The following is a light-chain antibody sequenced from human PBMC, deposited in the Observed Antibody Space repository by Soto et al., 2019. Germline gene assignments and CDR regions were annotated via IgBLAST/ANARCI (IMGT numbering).Light chain of an antibody. J-gene: IGKJ1*01. CDR1: QTISSW. V-gene: IGKV1-5*03. CDR3: QQYEVYPWT. CDR2: KAS. Sequence: IQMTHSPSTLSGSVVYRVTITCRASQTISSWLAWYQQKPGKAPKLLIYKASTLKSGVPSRFSGSGSGTEFTLTISSLQPDDSATYYCQQYEVYPWTFGRGTKVDIK.